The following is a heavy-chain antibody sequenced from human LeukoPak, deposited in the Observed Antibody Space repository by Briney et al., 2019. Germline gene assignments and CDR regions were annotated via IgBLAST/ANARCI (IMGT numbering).Heavy chain of an antibody. CDR2: IYYTGNT. Sequence: SETLSLTCTVSGDSISTSKSYWGWIRQPPLKGLEWIGSIYYTGNTYYNASLKSRVTISVDTSKNQLSLNLKSVTAADTAVYYCARDRDVDDFDSWGHGTLVTVSS. D-gene: IGHD2-15*01. J-gene: IGHJ4*01. CDR3: ARDRDVDDFDS. CDR1: GDSISTSKSY. V-gene: IGHV4-39*07.